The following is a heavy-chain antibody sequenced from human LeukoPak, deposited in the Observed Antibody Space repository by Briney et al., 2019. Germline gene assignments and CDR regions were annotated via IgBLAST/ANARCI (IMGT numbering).Heavy chain of an antibody. CDR2: IYSSGNT. J-gene: IGHJ4*02. D-gene: IGHD2-2*01. CDR3: ARDSTTWRGFDC. V-gene: IGHV4-4*07. Sequence: SETLSLTCNVSGGSISSYYWSWIRQPAGKGLEWIGRIYSSGNTNYNPSLKSRLTMSVDTSRNQFSLNLTSATAADTAVYYCARDSTTWRGFDCWGQGSLVTVSS. CDR1: GGSISSYY.